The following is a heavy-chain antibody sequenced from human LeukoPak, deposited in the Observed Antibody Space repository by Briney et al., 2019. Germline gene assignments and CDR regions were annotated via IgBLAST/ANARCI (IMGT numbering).Heavy chain of an antibody. D-gene: IGHD3-3*01. V-gene: IGHV4-39*01. CDR3: ARHSSLGSGYYY. CDR2: TYYSGST. CDR1: GGSIRFSSYY. Sequence: PSETLSLTCTVSGGSIRFSSYYWGWIRQSPGKGLEWIGSTYYSGSTSYNPSLKSRVTISVDTSKNQFSLKLSSVTAADTAVYYCARHSSLGSGYYYWGQGTLVTVSS. J-gene: IGHJ4*02.